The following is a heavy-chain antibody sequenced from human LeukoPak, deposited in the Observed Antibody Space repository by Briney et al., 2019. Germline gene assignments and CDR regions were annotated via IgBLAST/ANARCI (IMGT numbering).Heavy chain of an antibody. Sequence: SVKVSCKASGGTFSSYAISWVRQAPGQGLEWMGGIIPIFGTANYAQKFQGRVTITAEKSTSTAYMELSSRRSEDTAVYYCAKRGNVYYHYGMDVWGKGTTVSVSS. J-gene: IGHJ6*04. CDR2: IIPIFGTA. CDR3: AKRGNVYYHYGMDV. CDR1: GGTFSSYA. D-gene: IGHD4-23*01. V-gene: IGHV1-69*06.